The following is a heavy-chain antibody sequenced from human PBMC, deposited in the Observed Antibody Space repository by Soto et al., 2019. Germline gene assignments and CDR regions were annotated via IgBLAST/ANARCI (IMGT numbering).Heavy chain of an antibody. CDR3: ARAGGTTVTGLWHFDS. V-gene: IGHV3-33*01. J-gene: IGHJ4*02. Sequence: QVQLEESGGGVVQPGRSLRLSCEQSGFTFNTYRLHWSRHPPGRGLEGRAAIGHDETQKYYADSVKGRFIISRDNSKKTLYLEMNSLRAEDTAVYYCARAGGTTVTGLWHFDSWGQGTLVTVSS. D-gene: IGHD4-17*01. CDR2: IGHDETQK. CDR1: GFTFNTYR.